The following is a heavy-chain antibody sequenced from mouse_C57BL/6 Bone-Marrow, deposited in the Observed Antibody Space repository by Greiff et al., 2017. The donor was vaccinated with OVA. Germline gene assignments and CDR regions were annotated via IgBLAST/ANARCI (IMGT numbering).Heavy chain of an antibody. J-gene: IGHJ1*03. V-gene: IGHV5-16*01. D-gene: IGHD1-1*01. Sequence: EVQVVESEGGLVQPGSSLKLSCTASGFTFSDYYMAWVRQVPEKGLEWVANINYDGSSTYYLDSLKSRFIISRDNAKNILYLQMSSLKSEDTATYYCARDIGWYYGSKGWYFDVWGTGTTVTVSS. CDR2: INYDGSST. CDR3: ARDIGWYYGSKGWYFDV. CDR1: GFTFSDYY.